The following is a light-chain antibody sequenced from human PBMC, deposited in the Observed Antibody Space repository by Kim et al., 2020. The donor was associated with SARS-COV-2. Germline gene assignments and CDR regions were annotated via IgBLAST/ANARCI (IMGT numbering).Light chain of an antibody. Sequence: AIQMTQSPSSLSASVGDRVTITCRASQSISSYLTWYQQKPGKAPKLLIYAASSLQSGVPSRFSGSGSGTDFTLTISCLQSEDFATYYCQQYYSYPCTFGQGTKVDIK. V-gene: IGKV1-8*01. CDR1: QSISSY. CDR3: QQYYSYPCT. CDR2: AAS. J-gene: IGKJ1*01.